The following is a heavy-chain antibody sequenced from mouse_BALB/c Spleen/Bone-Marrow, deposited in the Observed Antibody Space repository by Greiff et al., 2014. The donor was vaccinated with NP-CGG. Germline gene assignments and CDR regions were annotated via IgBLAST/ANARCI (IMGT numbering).Heavy chain of an antibody. J-gene: IGHJ2*01. CDR3: AREGTTVVAYYFDF. CDR1: GYTFADYY. Sequence: VHLQQSGPELVKPGASGKMSCKASGYTFADYYMVWVKQHHGESFEGIGRVTLYNGGTSYDQKFKGKATWTVDKASSTAYRELNSLTSEDSAVYYCAREGTTVVAYYFDFWGQGTTLTVSS. CDR2: VTLYNGGT. V-gene: IGHV1-19*01. D-gene: IGHD1-1*01.